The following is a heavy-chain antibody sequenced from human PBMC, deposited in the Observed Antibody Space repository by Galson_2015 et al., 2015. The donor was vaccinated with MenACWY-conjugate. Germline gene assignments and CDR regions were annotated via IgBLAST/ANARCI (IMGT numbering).Heavy chain of an antibody. CDR1: GFTFSSYA. CDR2: ISYDGSNK. V-gene: IGHV3-30*04. Sequence: LRLSCAASGFTFSSYAMHWVRQAPGKGLEWVAVISYDGSNKYYADSVKGRFTISRDNSKNTLYLQMNSLRAEDTAVYYCARDTGVVDTAMVFGRMGGQMDYWGQGTLVTVSS. CDR3: ARDTGVVDTAMVFGRMGGQMDY. J-gene: IGHJ4*02. D-gene: IGHD5-18*01.